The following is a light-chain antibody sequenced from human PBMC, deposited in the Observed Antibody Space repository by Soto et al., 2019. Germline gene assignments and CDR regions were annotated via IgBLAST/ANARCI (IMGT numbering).Light chain of an antibody. CDR2: AAS. CDR3: QQYNSYSWT. Sequence: DIQMTESPSTLSAYVGDRVTITCRDRQSISSGLAWYQQKPAKAPKLLIYAASSLESGVPSRFSGSGSGTEFTLTIISMQPDDFATDYCQQYNSYSWTVGQGTNVDIK. J-gene: IGKJ1*01. CDR1: QSISSG. V-gene: IGKV1-5*01.